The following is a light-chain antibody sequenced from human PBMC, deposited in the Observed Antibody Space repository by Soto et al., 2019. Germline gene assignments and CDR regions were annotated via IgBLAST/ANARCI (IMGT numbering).Light chain of an antibody. CDR2: WAS. V-gene: IGKV4-1*01. Sequence: DIVMTQSPDSLAVSLGERATINCKSSQSVLYSSNNKNYLAWYQQRPGQPPKLLIYWASTRESGVPDRFSGSESGTDFTLTITSLHAEDVAVYYCQQYESTPPTFGQGTKLEIK. CDR3: QQYESTPPT. CDR1: QSVLYSSNNKNY. J-gene: IGKJ2*01.